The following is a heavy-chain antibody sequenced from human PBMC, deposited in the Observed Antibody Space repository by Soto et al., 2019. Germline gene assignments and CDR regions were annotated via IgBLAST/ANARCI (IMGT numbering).Heavy chain of an antibody. V-gene: IGHV3-33*01. CDR1: GFTFSSHG. J-gene: IGHJ4*02. CDR2: IWYDGSNK. CDR3: ARGTYGDYVLDY. D-gene: IGHD4-17*01. Sequence: QVQLVESGGGVVQPGRSLRLSCAASGFTFSSHGMHWVRQAPGKGLEWVAVIWYDGSNKYYADSVKGRFTISRDNSKNTLYLQMNSLRAEDTAVYYCARGTYGDYVLDYWGQGTLVTVSS.